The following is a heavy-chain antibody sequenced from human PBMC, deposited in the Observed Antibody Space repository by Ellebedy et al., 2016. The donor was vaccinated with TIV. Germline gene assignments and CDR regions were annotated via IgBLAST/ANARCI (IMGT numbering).Heavy chain of an antibody. Sequence: GESLKISXAASGFIFNNYWMSWVRQAPGKGLEWVANIKEDGSEKYYVDSVKGRFTISRDNAKNSLFLQMNSLRADDTAVYFCARSPATGTVDYWGHGTLVTVSS. CDR3: ARSPATGTVDY. D-gene: IGHD1-1*01. CDR1: GFIFNNYW. CDR2: IKEDGSEK. J-gene: IGHJ4*01. V-gene: IGHV3-7*01.